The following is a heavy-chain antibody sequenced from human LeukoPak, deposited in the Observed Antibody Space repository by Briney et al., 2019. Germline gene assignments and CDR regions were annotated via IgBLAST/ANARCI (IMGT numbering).Heavy chain of an antibody. Sequence: XKXSXYTFTGYYMHWVRQAPGQGVEWMGYIYPNSGATKYSEKFKGRVTMTRDTSISTAYMELSGLRSDDTAVYYCGTLLSNGPFDYWGQGSPVTVSS. CDR2: IYPNSGAT. V-gene: IGHV1-2*02. CDR3: GTLLSNGPFDY. J-gene: IGHJ4*02. CDR1: XYTFTGYY.